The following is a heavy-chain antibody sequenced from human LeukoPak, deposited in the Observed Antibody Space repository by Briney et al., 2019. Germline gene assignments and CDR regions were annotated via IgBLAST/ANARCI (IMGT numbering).Heavy chain of an antibody. V-gene: IGHV4-30-4*08. CDR2: IYYSGIT. D-gene: IGHD6-6*01. Sequence: PSETLSLTCTVSGGSISSGDYYWSWIRQPPGKGLEWIGYIYYSGITYYNLSLRSRFTISVDTSKNQFSLKLSSVTAADTAVYYCARGRIWVAARHFDYWGQGTLVTVSS. CDR1: GGSISSGDYY. CDR3: ARGRIWVAARHFDY. J-gene: IGHJ4*02.